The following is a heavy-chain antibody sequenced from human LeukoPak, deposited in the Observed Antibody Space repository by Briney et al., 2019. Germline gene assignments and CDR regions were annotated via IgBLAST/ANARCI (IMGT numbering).Heavy chain of an antibody. CDR1: GDSVSSKSAA. J-gene: IGHJ5*02. V-gene: IGHV6-1*01. D-gene: IGHD3-10*01. CDR3: ARDRDYYGSGTYYRNWFDP. Sequence: SQTLSLTCAISGDSVSSKSAAWNWIRQSPSRGLERLGRTYYRSKWYNDYAVSLKSRIIINPDTSKNQFSLQLNSVTPEDTAVYYCARDRDYYGSGTYYRNWFDPWGQGTLVTVSS. CDR2: TYYRSKWYN.